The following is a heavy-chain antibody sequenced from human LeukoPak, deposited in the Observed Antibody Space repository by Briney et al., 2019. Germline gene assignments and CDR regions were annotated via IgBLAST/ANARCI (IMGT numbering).Heavy chain of an antibody. CDR2: ISSSGSTI. Sequence: GGSLRLSCAASGFTFSSYEMNWVRQAPGKGLEWVSYISSSGSTIYYADSVKGRFTISRDNAKNSLYLQMNSLRAEDTAVYYCARVGFGELSPYYYYYMDVWGKGTTVTISS. V-gene: IGHV3-48*03. CDR3: ARVGFGELSPYYYYYMDV. J-gene: IGHJ6*03. D-gene: IGHD3-10*01. CDR1: GFTFSSYE.